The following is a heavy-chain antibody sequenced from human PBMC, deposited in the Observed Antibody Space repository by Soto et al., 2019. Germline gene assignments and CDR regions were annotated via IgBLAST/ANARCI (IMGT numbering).Heavy chain of an antibody. CDR3: ARDLAYRSSTSCYTKSLGYYYYGMDV. J-gene: IGHJ6*02. D-gene: IGHD2-2*02. Sequence: QVQLVESGGGVVQPGRSLRLSCAASGFTFSSYGMHWVRQAPGKGLEWVAVIWYDGSNKYYADSVKGRFTISRDNSKNTLYLQMNSLRAEDTAVYYCARDLAYRSSTSCYTKSLGYYYYGMDVWGQGTTVTVSS. CDR2: IWYDGSNK. V-gene: IGHV3-33*01. CDR1: GFTFSSYG.